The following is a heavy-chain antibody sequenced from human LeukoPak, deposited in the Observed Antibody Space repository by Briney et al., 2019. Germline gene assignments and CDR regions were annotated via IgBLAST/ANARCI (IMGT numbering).Heavy chain of an antibody. J-gene: IGHJ4*02. V-gene: IGHV3-23*01. CDR2: ISGSGGST. CDR1: GFTFSGYA. Sequence: GSLRLSCAASGFTFSGYAMSWVRQAPGKGLEWVSAISGSGGSTYYADSVKGRFTISRDNSKNMLYLQMNSLRAEDTAVYYCAKGSMVGVLCCFDYWGQGTLVTVSS. CDR3: AKGSMVGVLCCFDY. D-gene: IGHD3-10*01.